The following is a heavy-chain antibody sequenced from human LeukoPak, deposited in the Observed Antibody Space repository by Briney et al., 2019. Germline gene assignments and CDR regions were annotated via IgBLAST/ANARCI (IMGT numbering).Heavy chain of an antibody. V-gene: IGHV1-8*01. CDR3: ARGGGWLRGITYNWFDP. J-gene: IGHJ5*02. D-gene: IGHD5-12*01. Sequence: ASVTVSCKASGYTFTSYDINWVRQATGQGLEWMGWMNPNSGNKGYAQKLQGRVTMTRNTSISTAYMELSSLRSEDTAVYYCARGGGWLRGITYNWFDPWGQGTLVTVSS. CDR2: MNPNSGNK. CDR1: GYTFTSYD.